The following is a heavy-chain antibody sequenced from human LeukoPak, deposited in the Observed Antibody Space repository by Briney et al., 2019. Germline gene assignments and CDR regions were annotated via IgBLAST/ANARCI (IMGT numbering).Heavy chain of an antibody. Sequence: SETLSLTCAVSGYSISTGYYWAWIRQPPGKRLEWIGSIYHNESTYYNPSLKSRVTISVDTSKNQFSLKLSSVTAADTAVYYCARLYWGLGAFDIWGQGTMVTVSS. CDR2: IYHNEST. CDR1: GYSISTGYY. V-gene: IGHV4-38-2*01. CDR3: ARLYWGLGAFDI. D-gene: IGHD3-16*01. J-gene: IGHJ3*02.